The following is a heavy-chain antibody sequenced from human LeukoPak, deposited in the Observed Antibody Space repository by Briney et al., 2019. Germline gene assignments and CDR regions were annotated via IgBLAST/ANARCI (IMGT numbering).Heavy chain of an antibody. CDR2: IIPIFGIA. J-gene: IGHJ4*02. CDR1: GGTFSSYA. D-gene: IGHD4-23*01. Sequence: ASVKVSCKASGGTFSSYAISWVRQAPGQGLEWMGRIIPIFGIANYAQKFQGRVTITADKSTSTAYMELSSLRSEDTAVYYCARDSGGNSVPYYWGQGTLVTVSS. V-gene: IGHV1-69*04. CDR3: ARDSGGNSVPYY.